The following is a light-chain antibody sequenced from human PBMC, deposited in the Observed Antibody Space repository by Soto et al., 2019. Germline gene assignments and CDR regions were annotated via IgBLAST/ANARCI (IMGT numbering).Light chain of an antibody. J-gene: IGKJ1*01. CDR2: GAS. CDR3: QQYNNWPPT. V-gene: IGKV3-15*01. CDR1: QSVSSN. Sequence: ETVMTQSPATLSVSAGERATLSCRASQSVSSNLAWYQQKPGQAPRLLIYGASTRATGIPARFSGSGSGTEFTLTISSLQSEDFAVYYCQQYNNWPPTFGQGTKVDIK.